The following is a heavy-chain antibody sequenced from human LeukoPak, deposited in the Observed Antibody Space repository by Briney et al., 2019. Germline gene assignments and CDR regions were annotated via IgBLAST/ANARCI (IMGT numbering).Heavy chain of an antibody. V-gene: IGHV4-30-4*08. J-gene: IGHJ4*02. CDR1: GGSISSGDYY. Sequence: SQTLSLTCTVSGGSISSGDYYRSWIRQPPGKGLEWIGYIYYSGSTYYNPSLKSRVTISVDTSKNQFSLKLSSVTAADTAVYYCARGYCSSTSCYYFDYWGQGTLVTVSS. CDR2: IYYSGST. CDR3: ARGYCSSTSCYYFDY. D-gene: IGHD2-2*01.